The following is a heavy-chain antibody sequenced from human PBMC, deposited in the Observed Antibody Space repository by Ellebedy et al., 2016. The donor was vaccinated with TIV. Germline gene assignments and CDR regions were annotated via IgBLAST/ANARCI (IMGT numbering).Heavy chain of an antibody. D-gene: IGHD6-19*01. J-gene: IGHJ4*02. CDR2: ISGSGGST. Sequence: GGSLRLSXAASGFTFSSYSMSWVRQAPGKGLEWVSGISGSGGSTYYADSVKGRFTISRDNSKNTLYLQMHSLRAEDTAVYYCAKDPGGIAVAVVGNWGQGTLVTVSS. V-gene: IGHV3-23*01. CDR1: GFTFSSYS. CDR3: AKDPGGIAVAVVGN.